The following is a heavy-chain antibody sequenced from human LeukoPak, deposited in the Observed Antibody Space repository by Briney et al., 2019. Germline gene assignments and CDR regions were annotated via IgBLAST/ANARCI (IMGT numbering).Heavy chain of an antibody. Sequence: ASVTVSCQASGYTFSNFGISWVRQAPGQGLEWMGWSSGYNDDTHYAQKFQGRVTMTTDTSTNTAYMDLRSLRSDDTAMYYCAKDFYNSGGRWYDCFDIWGQGTMVTVSS. CDR3: AKDFYNSGGRWYDCFDI. V-gene: IGHV1-18*01. J-gene: IGHJ3*02. CDR2: SSGYNDDT. D-gene: IGHD2-15*01. CDR1: GYTFSNFG.